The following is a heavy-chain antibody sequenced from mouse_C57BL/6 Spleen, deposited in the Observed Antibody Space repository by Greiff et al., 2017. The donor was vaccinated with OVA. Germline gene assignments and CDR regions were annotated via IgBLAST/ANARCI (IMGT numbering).Heavy chain of an antibody. CDR3: ARHYYGGFDY. D-gene: IGHD1-2*01. V-gene: IGHV5-17*01. CDR2: ISSGSSTI. CDR1: GFTFSDYG. J-gene: IGHJ2*01. Sequence: EVQLVASGGGLVKPGGSLKLSCAASGFTFSDYGMHWVRQAPEKGLEWVTYISSGSSTIYYADTVKGRFTISRDKAKNTLFLQMTSLRSEDTAMYYCARHYYGGFDYWGQGTTLTVSS.